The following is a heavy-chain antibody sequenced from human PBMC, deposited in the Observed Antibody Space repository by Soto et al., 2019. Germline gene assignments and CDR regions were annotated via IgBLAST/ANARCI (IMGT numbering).Heavy chain of an antibody. D-gene: IGHD3-22*01. CDR2: IIPMFDTP. J-gene: IGHJ4*02. CDR3: ARAAPSGYVVDI. V-gene: IGHV1-69*19. Sequence: QVQVVQSGAEVKKPGSSVKVSCKVSGDTFTNFAISWVRQAPGQGLEWMGGIIPMFDTPHYAQNFRGRVTITADGATTTAYMELNSLRSADTAVYYCARAAPSGYVVDIWGQGTLVTVSS. CDR1: GDTFTNFA.